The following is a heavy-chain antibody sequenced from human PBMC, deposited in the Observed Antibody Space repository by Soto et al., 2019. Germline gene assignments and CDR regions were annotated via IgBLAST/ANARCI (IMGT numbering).Heavy chain of an antibody. D-gene: IGHD4-17*01. CDR1: GGSVSNKTYY. CDR3: ARTTAVPNTLRSRYFFDY. V-gene: IGHV4-61*01. CDR2: VHYSGTT. Sequence: LSLTCSVSGGSVSNKTYYWSWIRQPPGKRLEWIGYVHYSGTTNYNPSLKSRVTISVDLSKNQFSLRLSSVTTADTALYYCARTTAVPNTLRSRYFFDYWGQGTLVTVSS. J-gene: IGHJ4*02.